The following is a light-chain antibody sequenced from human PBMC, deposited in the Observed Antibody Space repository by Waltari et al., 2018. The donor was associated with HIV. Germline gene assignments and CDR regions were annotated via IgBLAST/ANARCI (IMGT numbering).Light chain of an antibody. Sequence: QTVVTQEPSFSVSPGGTVTLTCGLSSGSVSTSYYPSWYQQSPSQGRRTLIYSTNTRSAGDPDRCAGSILGNKAALTITGGQADDESDYYCVLYMGSGISVFGGGTQLTVL. CDR3: VLYMGSGISV. CDR1: SGSVSTSYY. CDR2: STN. J-gene: IGLJ7*01. V-gene: IGLV8-61*01.